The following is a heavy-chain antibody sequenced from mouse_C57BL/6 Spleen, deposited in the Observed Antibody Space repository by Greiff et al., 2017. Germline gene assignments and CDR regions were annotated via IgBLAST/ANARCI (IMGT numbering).Heavy chain of an antibody. CDR2: IWSGGST. D-gene: IGHD2-5*01. CDR1: GFSLTSYG. CDR3: ASYSNYGYFDY. Sequence: VMLVESGPGLVQPSQSLSITCTVSGFSLTSYGVHWVRQSPGKGLEWLGVIWSGGSTDYNAAFISRLSISKDNSKSQVFFKMNSLQADDTAIYYCASYSNYGYFDYWGQGTTLTVSS. V-gene: IGHV2-2*01. J-gene: IGHJ2*01.